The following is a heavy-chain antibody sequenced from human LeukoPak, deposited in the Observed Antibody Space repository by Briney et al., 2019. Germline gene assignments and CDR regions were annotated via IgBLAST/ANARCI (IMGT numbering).Heavy chain of an antibody. CDR1: GFTFSSYA. CDR2: ISGSGGST. D-gene: IGHD2-2*03. V-gene: IGHV3-23*01. Sequence: HSGGSLRLSCAASGFTFSSYAMSWVRQAPGKGLEWVSAISGSGGSTYYADSVKGRFTISRDNSKNTLYLQMNSLRAEDTAVYYCAKDPGYCSSTSCSNDAFDIWGQGTMVTVSS. CDR3: AKDPGYCSSTSCSNDAFDI. J-gene: IGHJ3*02.